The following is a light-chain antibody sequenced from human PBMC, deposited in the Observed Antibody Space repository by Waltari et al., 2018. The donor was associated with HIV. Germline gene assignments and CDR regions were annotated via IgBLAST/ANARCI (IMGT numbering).Light chain of an antibody. CDR3: SSYTSSSTLV. CDR1: SSDVGGYHY. V-gene: IGLV2-14*01. J-gene: IGLJ2*01. CDR2: EVS. Sequence: QSALTQPASVSGSPGPSITISCTGTSSDVGGYHYVSWYQPHPGKAPKLMIYEVSNRPSGVSNRFSGSKSGNTASLTISGLQAEDEADYYCSSYTSSSTLVFGGGTKLTVL.